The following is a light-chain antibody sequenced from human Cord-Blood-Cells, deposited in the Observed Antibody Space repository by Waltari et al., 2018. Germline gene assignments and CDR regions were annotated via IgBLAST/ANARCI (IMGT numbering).Light chain of an antibody. CDR2: GAS. CDR1: QSVSSRY. Sequence: EIVLTQSPGPLSLSPGERATLSCRASQSVSSRYLAWYQQKPRQAPRLLIYGASSRATGIPDRFSGSGSGKDFTLTISRLEPEDFAVYYCQQYGSSPMYTFGQETKLEIK. J-gene: IGKJ2*01. CDR3: QQYGSSPMYT. V-gene: IGKV3-20*01.